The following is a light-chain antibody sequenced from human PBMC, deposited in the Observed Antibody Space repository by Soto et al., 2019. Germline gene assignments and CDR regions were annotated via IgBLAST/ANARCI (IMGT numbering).Light chain of an antibody. CDR1: QSISNF. Sequence: DIQMTQSPSSLSASVGDSVTITCRASQSISNFLNWYQQRPGKAPKLLIYAASSLQSGVPSRFSGSGSGTDFTLTISSLQPEDFATYHCQQSYSAPLTFGGGTKVEIK. CDR3: QQSYSAPLT. CDR2: AAS. V-gene: IGKV1-39*01. J-gene: IGKJ4*01.